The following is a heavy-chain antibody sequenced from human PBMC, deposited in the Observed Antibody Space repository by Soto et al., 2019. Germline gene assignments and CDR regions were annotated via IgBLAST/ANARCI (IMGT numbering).Heavy chain of an antibody. V-gene: IGHV3-66*01. CDR2: IYSGGST. J-gene: IGHJ6*03. CDR3: ARGDSSSWGYYYMDV. D-gene: IGHD6-13*01. CDR1: GFTVSSNY. Sequence: GGSLRLSCAASGFTVSSNYMSWVRQAPGKGLEWVSVIYSGGSTYYADSVKGRFTISRDNSKNTLYLQMNSLRAEDTAVYYCARGDSSSWGYYYMDVWGKGTTVTVS.